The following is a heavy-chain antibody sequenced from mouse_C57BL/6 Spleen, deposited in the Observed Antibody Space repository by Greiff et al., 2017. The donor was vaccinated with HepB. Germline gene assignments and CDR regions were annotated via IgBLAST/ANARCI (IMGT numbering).Heavy chain of an antibody. Sequence: EVQGVESGGGLVKPGGSLKLSCAASGFTFSSYAMSWVRQTPEKRLEWVATISDGGSYTYYPDNVKGRFTISRDNAKNNLYLQMSHLKSEDTAMYYCARAPFSPYYAMDYWGQGTSVTVSS. V-gene: IGHV5-4*01. CDR2: ISDGGSYT. CDR1: GFTFSSYA. J-gene: IGHJ4*01. CDR3: ARAPFSPYYAMDY.